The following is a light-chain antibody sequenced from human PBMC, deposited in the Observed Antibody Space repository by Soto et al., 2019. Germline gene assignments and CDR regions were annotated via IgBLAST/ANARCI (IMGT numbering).Light chain of an antibody. CDR1: QSVTNNY. V-gene: IGKV3-20*01. J-gene: IGKJ1*01. CDR3: PQYGSSPWT. CDR2: LAS. Sequence: EIVLTQSPGTLSLSPGERATLSCRASQSVTNNYLAWYQQKTGQTPRLIVYLASSRAPGIPDRFSGSGSGTHFTLTIRRVEPEDFSVYYCPQYGSSPWTFGQGTKVEIK.